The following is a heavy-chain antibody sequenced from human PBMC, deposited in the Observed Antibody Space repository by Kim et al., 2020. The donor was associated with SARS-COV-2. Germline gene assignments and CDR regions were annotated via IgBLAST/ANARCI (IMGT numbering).Heavy chain of an antibody. CDR2: IYYSGST. J-gene: IGHJ4*02. CDR1: GGSISSSSYY. Sequence: SETLSLTCTVSGGSISSSSYYWGWIRQPPGKGLEWIGSIYYSGSTYSNPSLKSRVTISVDTSKNQFSLKLSSVTAADTAVYYCPRQTMDSSGWYPYYFDCWGQGTLVTVSS. CDR3: PRQTMDSSGWYPYYFDC. D-gene: IGHD6-19*01. V-gene: IGHV4-39*01.